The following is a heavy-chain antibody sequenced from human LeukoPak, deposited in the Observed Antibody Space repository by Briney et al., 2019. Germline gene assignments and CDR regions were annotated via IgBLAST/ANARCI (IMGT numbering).Heavy chain of an antibody. J-gene: IGHJ5*02. CDR2: IFTSEVT. CDR3: ARSDDIVGEEAWFDP. V-gene: IGHV4-4*09. D-gene: IGHD5-12*01. CDR1: GGSISPFY. Sequence: PSETLSLTCTVSGGSISPFYRNWIRQPPGKGLEGIGYIFTSEVTIYSPSFRSRVAISVDTSKNQFSLNLSSVTAADTAVYFCARSDDIVGEEAWFDPWGPGTLVTVSS.